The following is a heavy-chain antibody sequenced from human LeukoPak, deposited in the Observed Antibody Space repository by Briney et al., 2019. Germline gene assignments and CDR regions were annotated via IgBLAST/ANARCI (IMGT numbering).Heavy chain of an antibody. CDR2: IGTAGGT. D-gene: IGHD3-16*01. V-gene: IGHV3-13*01. CDR3: VAGAVGAFDI. Sequence: GGSLRLSCAASGFTFSSYDMHWVRQATGKGLEWVSAIGTAGGTYYPGSVKGRFTISRENAKNSLYLQMNSLRAGDTAVYYCVAGAVGAFDIWGQGTMVTVSS. CDR1: GFTFSSYD. J-gene: IGHJ3*02.